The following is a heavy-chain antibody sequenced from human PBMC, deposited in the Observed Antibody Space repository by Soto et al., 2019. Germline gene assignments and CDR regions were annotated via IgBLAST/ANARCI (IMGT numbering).Heavy chain of an antibody. CDR2: INPNSGGT. Sequence: ASVKVSCKASGYTFTGYYMHWVRQAPGQGLEWMGWINPNSGGTNYAQKFQGWVTMTRDTSISTAYMELSRPRSDDTAVYYCARDRQGIAAAATPNWFDPWGQGTLVTVSS. J-gene: IGHJ5*02. V-gene: IGHV1-2*04. CDR1: GYTFTGYY. CDR3: ARDRQGIAAAATPNWFDP. D-gene: IGHD6-13*01.